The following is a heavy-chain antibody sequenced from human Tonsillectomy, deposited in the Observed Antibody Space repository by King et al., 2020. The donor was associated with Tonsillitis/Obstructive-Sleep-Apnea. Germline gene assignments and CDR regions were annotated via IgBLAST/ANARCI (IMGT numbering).Heavy chain of an antibody. J-gene: IGHJ4*02. CDR2: ISSDGGTT. Sequence: EVQLVESGGGLVQPGGSLTLSCAASGFTFTSYAMHWVRQAPGKGLEFVSAISSDGGTTYYVDSVKGRFTIFRDNSKNTLYLQMGSLRAEDMAVYYCARVNSSTYDVGLKHPEEFYFDYWGQGTLVTVSS. V-gene: IGHV3-64*07. D-gene: IGHD2/OR15-2a*01. CDR3: ARVNSSTYDVGLKHPEEFYFDY. CDR1: GFTFTSYA.